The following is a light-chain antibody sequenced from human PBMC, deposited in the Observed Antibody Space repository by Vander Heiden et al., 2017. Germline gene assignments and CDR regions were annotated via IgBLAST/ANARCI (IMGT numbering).Light chain of an antibody. V-gene: IGKV1-5*03. Sequence: IPMTPSPSTLSSSVGDRVTITCRASQSISSWLAWYQQKPGKAPKLLIYKASSLESGVPARFSGSGSGTEFTLTISSLQPDDFATYYCQQYKSYSLAFGRGTKVEIK. CDR3: QQYKSYSLA. J-gene: IGKJ1*01. CDR2: KAS. CDR1: QSISSW.